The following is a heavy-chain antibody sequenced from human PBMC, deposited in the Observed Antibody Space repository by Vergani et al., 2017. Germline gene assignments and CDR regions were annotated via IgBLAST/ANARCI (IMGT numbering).Heavy chain of an antibody. J-gene: IGHJ5*02. CDR2: ISAYNGNT. Sequence: QVQLVQSGAEVKKPGASVKVSCKASGYTFTSYGISWVRQAPGQGLEWMGWISAYNGNTNYAQKLQGRVTMTTDTSTSTAYMELRSLRSDDTAVYYCARDLDYDDSSGYPWDWFDPWGQGTLVTVSS. V-gene: IGHV1-18*01. CDR3: ARDLDYDDSSGYPWDWFDP. D-gene: IGHD3-22*01. CDR1: GYTFTSYG.